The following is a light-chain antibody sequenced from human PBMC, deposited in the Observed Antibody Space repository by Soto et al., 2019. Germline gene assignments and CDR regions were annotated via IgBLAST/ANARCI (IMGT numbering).Light chain of an antibody. CDR1: QSISSW. CDR3: QQYNSYSQT. V-gene: IGKV1-5*01. J-gene: IGKJ1*01. CDR2: DAS. Sequence: DIQMTQSPSTLSAPAGDRVTITCRASQSISSWLAWYQHKPGKAPKLLIYDASSVESGVPSRVSGSGSGTEFTLTISSLQPDDFATYYCQQYNSYSQTFGQGTKLDI.